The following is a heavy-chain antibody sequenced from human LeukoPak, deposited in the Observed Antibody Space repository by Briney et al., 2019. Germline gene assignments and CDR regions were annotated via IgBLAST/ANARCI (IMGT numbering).Heavy chain of an antibody. Sequence: SETLSLTCTVSGGSVSSRGYYWGWIRQPPGKGLEWIGRIYTSGSTNYNPSLKSRVTISVDTSKNQFSLKLSSVTAADTAVYYCARDRRELDAFDIWGQGTMVTVSS. CDR2: IYTSGST. V-gene: IGHV4-61*02. CDR3: ARDRRELDAFDI. D-gene: IGHD1-7*01. CDR1: GGSVSSRGYY. J-gene: IGHJ3*02.